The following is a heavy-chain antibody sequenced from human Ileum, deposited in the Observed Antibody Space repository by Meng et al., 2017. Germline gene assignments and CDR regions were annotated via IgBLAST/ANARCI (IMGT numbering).Heavy chain of an antibody. V-gene: IGHV6-1*01. D-gene: IGHD3-3*01. CDR2: TYYRSKWYT. CDR1: GGSVSSNIAA. Sequence: QVQLQQSGPGLVNPSQTLSLTGAGSGGSVSSNIAAWNWIRQSPLRGLEWLGRTYYRSKWYTEYAVSVKSRISITPDTSKNQYSLQMNSVTPEDTVVYYCASGSGSLDYWGPGTLVTVSS. J-gene: IGHJ4*02. CDR3: ASGSGSLDY.